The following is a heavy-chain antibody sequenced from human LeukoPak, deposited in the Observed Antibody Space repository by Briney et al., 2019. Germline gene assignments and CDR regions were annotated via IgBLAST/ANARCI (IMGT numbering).Heavy chain of an antibody. J-gene: IGHJ3*02. V-gene: IGHV3-48*03. CDR2: IGGSGSTI. CDR1: GFTFSSYE. Sequence: GGSLRLSCAASGFTFSSYEMNWVRQAPGKGLEWVSYIGGSGSTIYYADSVKGRFTISRDNAKNSLYLQMNRLRGEGTAVYYCARDYLVGGTDAFDIWGQGTMVTVSS. CDR3: ARDYLVGGTDAFDI. D-gene: IGHD1-1*01.